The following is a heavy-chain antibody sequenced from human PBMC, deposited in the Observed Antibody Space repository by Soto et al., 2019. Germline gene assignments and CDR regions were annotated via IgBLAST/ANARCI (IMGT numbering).Heavy chain of an antibody. V-gene: IGHV1-2*02. Sequence: ASVKVSCKASGYTFTGYYMHWVRQAPGQGLEWMGWINPNSGGTNYAQKFQGRVTMTRDTSISTAYMELSRLRSDDTAVYYCARSLRESSIAARHYYYCMDVWGQGTTVTVSS. CDR1: GYTFTGYY. J-gene: IGHJ6*02. D-gene: IGHD6-6*01. CDR2: INPNSGGT. CDR3: ARSLRESSIAARHYYYCMDV.